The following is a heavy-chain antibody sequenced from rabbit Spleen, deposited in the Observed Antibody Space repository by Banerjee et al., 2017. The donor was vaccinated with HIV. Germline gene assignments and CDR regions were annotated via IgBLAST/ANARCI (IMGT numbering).Heavy chain of an antibody. CDR2: IDSGSSGFS. Sequence: QSLQESGGGLVKPGGTLTLTCTASGFSLSNNYYMCWVRQAPGKGLEWIACIDSGSSGFSYFASWAKGRFTISKTSSTTVTLQMTSLTAADTATYFGARDAGTSFSTYGMDFWGQGTLVTVS. CDR3: ARDAGTSFSTYGMDF. V-gene: IGHV1S40*01. CDR1: GFSLSNNYY. D-gene: IGHD8-1*01. J-gene: IGHJ6*01.